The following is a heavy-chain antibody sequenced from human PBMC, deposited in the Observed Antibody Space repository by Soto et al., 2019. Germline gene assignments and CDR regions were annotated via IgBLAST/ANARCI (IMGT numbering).Heavy chain of an antibody. CDR2: INHSGST. Sequence: SETLSLTCAVYGGSFSGYYWSWIRQPPGKGLEWIGEINHSGSTNYNPSLKSRVTISVDTSKNQFSLKLSSVTAADTAVYYCARSRRYGSGSYYIGYWGQGTLVTVSS. CDR3: ARSRRYGSGSYYIGY. V-gene: IGHV4-34*01. D-gene: IGHD3-10*01. J-gene: IGHJ4*02. CDR1: GGSFSGYY.